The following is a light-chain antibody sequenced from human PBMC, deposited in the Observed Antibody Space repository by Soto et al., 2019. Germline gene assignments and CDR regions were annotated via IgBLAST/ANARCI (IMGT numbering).Light chain of an antibody. CDR3: SSYAGSKTL. CDR2: EVT. V-gene: IGLV2-8*01. CDR1: SSDVGSYNY. Sequence: QSALTQPPSASGSPGQSLTISCTGTSSDVGSYNYVSWYQQHPGKAPKLMIYEVTKRPSGVPDRFSGSKSGNTASLTVSGLQAEDEADYYCSSYAGSKTLFGGGTKLTVL. J-gene: IGLJ2*01.